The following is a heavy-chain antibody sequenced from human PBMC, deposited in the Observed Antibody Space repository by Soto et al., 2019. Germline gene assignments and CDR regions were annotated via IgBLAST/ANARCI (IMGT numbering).Heavy chain of an antibody. Sequence: PGESLKISCQGSGYNFASYYISWVRQMPGKGLEWMGRIDPSEFYTKYSPSFQGHVTISADKSIATAYLQWSSLKASDTAMYYCARGGDSSDYNYPGDDFHIWGQGTMVTVSS. CDR3: ARGGDSSDYNYPGDDFHI. CDR2: IDPSEFYT. CDR1: GYNFASYY. D-gene: IGHD3-22*01. V-gene: IGHV5-10-1*01. J-gene: IGHJ3*02.